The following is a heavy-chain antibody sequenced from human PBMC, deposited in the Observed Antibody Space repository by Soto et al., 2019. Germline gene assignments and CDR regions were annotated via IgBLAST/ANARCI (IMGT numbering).Heavy chain of an antibody. CDR3: ARSYSNTGYYYYGMDV. Sequence: SETLSLTCAVSGGSISSDYWSWIRQPPGKGLEWIGNIYYSGSTNYSPSLKSRVTISADTSKNQFSLELTSVTAADTAVYYCARSYSNTGYYYYGMDVWGQGTTVTVSS. V-gene: IGHV4-59*01. CDR1: GGSISSDY. J-gene: IGHJ6*02. D-gene: IGHD4-4*01. CDR2: IYYSGST.